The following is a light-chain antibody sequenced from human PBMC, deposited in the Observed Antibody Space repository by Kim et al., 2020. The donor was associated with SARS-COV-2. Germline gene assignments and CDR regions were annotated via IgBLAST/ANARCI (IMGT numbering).Light chain of an antibody. CDR2: GKN. J-gene: IGLJ2*01. Sequence: SSELTQDPVVSVALGQTVRITCQGDSLRSYYASWYQQRPGQAPVLVLYGKNYRPSGIPDRISGSSSGDTSSLTITGAQAEDEADYYCGSRDSSGNHVIFG. CDR1: SLRSYY. CDR3: GSRDSSGNHVI. V-gene: IGLV3-19*01.